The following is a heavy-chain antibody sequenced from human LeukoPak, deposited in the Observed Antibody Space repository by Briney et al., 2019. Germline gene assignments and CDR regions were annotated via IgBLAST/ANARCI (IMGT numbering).Heavy chain of an antibody. CDR3: ARVGYTNYYGPIDGFDY. V-gene: IGHV1-69*06. Sequence: SVKVSCKASGGTFSSYAISWVRQAPGHGLEWMGGIIPIFGTANYAQKFQGRVTITADKSTSTAYMELSRLRSEDTAVYYCARVGYTNYYGPIDGFDYGGRGSLVIVSS. CDR2: IIPIFGTA. J-gene: IGHJ4*02. CDR1: GGTFSSYA. D-gene: IGHD3-10*01.